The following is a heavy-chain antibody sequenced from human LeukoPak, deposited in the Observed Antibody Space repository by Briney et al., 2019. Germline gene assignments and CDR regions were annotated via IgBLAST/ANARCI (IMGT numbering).Heavy chain of an antibody. V-gene: IGHV4-34*01. CDR1: GGSFSGYY. CDR3: ASSYGGNSGY. CDR2: INHSGST. J-gene: IGHJ4*02. Sequence: SETLSLTCAVYGGSFSGYYWSWIRQPPGKGLEWIGEINHSGSTNYNPSLKSRVTISLDTSKNQFSLKLSSVTAADTAVYYCASSYGGNSGYWGQGTLVTVSS. D-gene: IGHD4-23*01.